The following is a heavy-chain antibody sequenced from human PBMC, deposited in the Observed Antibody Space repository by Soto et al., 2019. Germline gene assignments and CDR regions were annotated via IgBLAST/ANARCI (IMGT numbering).Heavy chain of an antibody. CDR1: GYTFTDYA. Sequence: HVELVQYVADVKKPGASVTISCKASGYTFTDYALHWVRQAPGQRLAWMGWMNAGVGNTLYSQKFQGRITITRDTSASTAYMELNSLKSEDTPIYYCARDTGYTFGSLNYWGPGTLVTVSS. D-gene: IGHD5-18*01. J-gene: IGHJ4*02. CDR3: ARDTGYTFGSLNY. CDR2: MNAGVGNT. V-gene: IGHV1-3*01.